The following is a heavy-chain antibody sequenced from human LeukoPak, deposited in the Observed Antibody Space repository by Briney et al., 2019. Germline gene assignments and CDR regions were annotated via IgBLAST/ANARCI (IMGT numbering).Heavy chain of an antibody. J-gene: IGHJ4*02. V-gene: IGHV3-20*04. CDR3: AKAPVTTCRGAFCYPFDY. CDR1: VFTFDDYG. D-gene: IGHD2-15*01. Sequence: GGSLRLSCAASVFTFDDYGMSWVRQAPGKGLEWVSGIDWNGGSTDYADSVKGRFTISRDSSKNTLFLQMNRLRPEDAAVYYCAKAPVTTCRGAFCYPFDYWGLGTLVTVSS. CDR2: IDWNGGST.